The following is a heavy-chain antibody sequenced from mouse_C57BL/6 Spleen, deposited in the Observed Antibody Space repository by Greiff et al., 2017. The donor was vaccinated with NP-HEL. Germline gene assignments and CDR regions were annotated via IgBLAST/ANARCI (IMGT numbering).Heavy chain of an antibody. CDR2: ISSGSSTI. J-gene: IGHJ4*01. Sequence: EVKVVESGGGLVKPGGSLKLSCAASGFTFSDYGMHWVRQAPEKGLEWVAYISSGSSTIYYADTVKGRFTISRDNAKNTLFLQMTSLRSEDTAMYYCASFYYGSSRYAMDYWGQGTSVTVSS. CDR1: GFTFSDYG. D-gene: IGHD1-1*01. CDR3: ASFYYGSSRYAMDY. V-gene: IGHV5-17*01.